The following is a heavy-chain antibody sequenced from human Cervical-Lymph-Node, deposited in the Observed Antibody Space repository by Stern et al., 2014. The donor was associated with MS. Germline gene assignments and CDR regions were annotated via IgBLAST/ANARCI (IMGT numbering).Heavy chain of an antibody. CDR3: ARARVGDYARSPHLDS. V-gene: IGHV3-21*01. D-gene: IGHD4-17*01. Sequence: EVQLVESGGGLVKPGESLRLSCDASGFTFSHYSINWVRQATGKGLEWISSISNKSTHTYYAVSVEGRFAISRDSAKDSVSLHMVSLRAEDTAVYYCARARVGDYARSPHLDSWGQGTLVTVSS. J-gene: IGHJ4*02. CDR1: GFTFSHYS. CDR2: ISNKSTHT.